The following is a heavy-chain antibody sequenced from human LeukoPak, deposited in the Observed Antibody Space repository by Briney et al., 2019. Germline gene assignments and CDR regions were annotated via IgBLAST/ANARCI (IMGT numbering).Heavy chain of an antibody. D-gene: IGHD5-18*01. J-gene: IGHJ6*02. CDR1: GFTFSRYT. CDR2: INSDGSIT. V-gene: IGHV3-74*01. CDR3: ARDAVDTANAV. Sequence: GGSLRLSCAASGFTFSRYTMNWVRQAPGKGLVWVSHINSDGSITSYADSVKGRFTISRDNAKNTLYLQMNSLRAEDTAVYYCARDAVDTANAVWGQGTTVTVSS.